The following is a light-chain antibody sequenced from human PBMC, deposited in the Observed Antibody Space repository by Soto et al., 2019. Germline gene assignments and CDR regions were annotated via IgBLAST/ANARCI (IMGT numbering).Light chain of an antibody. J-gene: IGKJ4*01. Sequence: DIQLTQSPSFLSASVGDRVTITCRVSQGISNNLAWYQHNPGKPPKLLIYGASTLQSGVPSRFSGSGSGTEFTLTISSLQPEDFATYYCQQLNNYPRALTFGGGTKVEIK. CDR2: GAS. CDR1: QGISNN. V-gene: IGKV1-9*01. CDR3: QQLNNYPRALT.